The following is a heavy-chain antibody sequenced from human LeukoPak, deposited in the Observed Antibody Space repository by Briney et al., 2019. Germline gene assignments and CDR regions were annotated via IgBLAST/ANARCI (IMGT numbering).Heavy chain of an antibody. CDR3: AKDRAVAGTLDYFDY. Sequence: GGSLRLSCEASGFTFDDYAMHWVRQAPGKGLEWVSGMSWNSGSIGYADSVKGRFTISRDNAKNSLYLQMNSLRAEDTALYYCAKDRAVAGTLDYFDYWGQGTLVTVSS. CDR2: MSWNSGSI. CDR1: GFTFDDYA. D-gene: IGHD6-19*01. V-gene: IGHV3-9*01. J-gene: IGHJ4*02.